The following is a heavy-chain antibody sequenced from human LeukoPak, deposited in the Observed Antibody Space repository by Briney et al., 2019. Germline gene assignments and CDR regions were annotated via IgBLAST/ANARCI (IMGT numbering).Heavy chain of an antibody. CDR1: GFTFSSYG. V-gene: IGHV3-21*01. CDR3: ARDADRYCSGGSCYADY. D-gene: IGHD2-15*01. Sequence: PGGTLRLSCAASGFTFSSYGMNWVRQAPGKGLEWVSSISSSSSYIYYADSVKGRFTISRDNAKNSLYLQMNSLRAEDTAVYYCARDADRYCSGGSCYADYWGQGTLVTVSS. J-gene: IGHJ4*02. CDR2: ISSSSSYI.